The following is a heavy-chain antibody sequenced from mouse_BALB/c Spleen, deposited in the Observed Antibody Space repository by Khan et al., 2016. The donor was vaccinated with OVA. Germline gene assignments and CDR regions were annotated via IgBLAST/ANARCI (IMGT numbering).Heavy chain of an antibody. CDR2: IWSAGST. Sequence: QVQLKESGPALVAPSQSLSITCTISGFSLTDYGVHWVRLPPGKGLEWLVVIWSAGSTTYNSALKSRLSISKDNSKSQVFLKMNSLQTDDTAVYYCARQPYYHYYVMDYWGQGTSVTVSS. CDR3: ARQPYYHYYVMDY. V-gene: IGHV2-6-1*01. J-gene: IGHJ4*01. D-gene: IGHD2-10*01. CDR1: GFSLTDYG.